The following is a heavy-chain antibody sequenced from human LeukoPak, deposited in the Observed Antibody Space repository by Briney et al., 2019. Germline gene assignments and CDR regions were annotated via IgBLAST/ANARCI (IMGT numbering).Heavy chain of an antibody. J-gene: IGHJ4*02. CDR1: GFTFSSYA. Sequence: GGSLRLSCVASGFTFSSYAMHWVRQAPGKGLEYVSAISYNGGSTYYANSVKGRFTISRDNSKNTLSLQMGSLRAEDKAVYYCARGDSGSHLDYWGQGSLVTVSS. CDR3: ARGDSGSHLDY. CDR2: ISYNGGST. V-gene: IGHV3-64*01. D-gene: IGHD1-26*01.